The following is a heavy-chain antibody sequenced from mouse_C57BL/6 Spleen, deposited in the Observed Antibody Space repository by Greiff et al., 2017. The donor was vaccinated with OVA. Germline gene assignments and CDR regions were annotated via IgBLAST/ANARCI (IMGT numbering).Heavy chain of an antibody. Sequence: VQLKESGEGLVKPGGSLKLSCAASGFTFSSYAMSWVRQTPEKRLEWVAYISSGGDYIYYADTVKGRFTISRDNARNTLYLQMSSLKSEDTAMYYCTRHYGSSPYYFDYWGQGTTLTVSS. D-gene: IGHD1-1*01. J-gene: IGHJ2*01. CDR2: ISSGGDYI. CDR1: GFTFSSYA. CDR3: TRHYGSSPYYFDY. V-gene: IGHV5-9-1*02.